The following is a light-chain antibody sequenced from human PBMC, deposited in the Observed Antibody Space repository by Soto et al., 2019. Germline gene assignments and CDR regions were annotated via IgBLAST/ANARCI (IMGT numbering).Light chain of an antibody. V-gene: IGKV3-15*01. CDR1: QSVSSN. CDR2: GAS. Sequence: EIVMTQSPATLSVSPGERATLSCRARQSVSSNLACYQQKPGQAPTLVIYGASARATCIPARFSGSGSGTEFTLTISSLQSEDFAVYYCQHYNNWPFTFGQWTKLDIK. J-gene: IGKJ2*01. CDR3: QHYNNWPFT.